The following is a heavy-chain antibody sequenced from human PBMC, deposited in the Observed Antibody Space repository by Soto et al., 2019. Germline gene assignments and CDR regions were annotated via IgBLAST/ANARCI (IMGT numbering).Heavy chain of an antibody. CDR1: CGSMSSYY. V-gene: IGHV4-4*07. D-gene: IGHD3-22*01. CDR2: IYASGIT. CDR3: ARNPYYYDSSGYYLGAFDI. J-gene: IGHJ3*02. Sequence: SETLSLTCTVSCGSMSSYYWSWIRQPAGKGLEWIGRIYASGITNYKPSLKSRVTMSVDTSKNQFSLKLTSVTAADTAVYYCARNPYYYDSSGYYLGAFDIWGQGTMVTVSS.